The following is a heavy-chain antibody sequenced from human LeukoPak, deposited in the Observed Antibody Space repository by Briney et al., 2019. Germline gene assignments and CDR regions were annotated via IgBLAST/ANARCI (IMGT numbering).Heavy chain of an antibody. J-gene: IGHJ6*03. Sequence: QTGGSLRLSCAVSGFTFSNYAMSWVRQAPGKGLEWVSVISGGGGSAYNAGSVKGRFTISRDNSKNTLYLQMNSLRAEDTAVYYCAKGFGITVFGVAAPMDVWGKGTTVTVSS. V-gene: IGHV3-23*01. CDR2: ISGGGGSA. D-gene: IGHD3-3*01. CDR3: AKGFGITVFGVAAPMDV. CDR1: GFTFSNYA.